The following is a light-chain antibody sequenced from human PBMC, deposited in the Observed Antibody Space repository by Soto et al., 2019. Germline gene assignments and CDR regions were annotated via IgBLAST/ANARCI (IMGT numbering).Light chain of an antibody. CDR2: EDN. Sequence: QSVLTQPPSVSAASRQKVTISCSGSTSNIGNNYVSWYQRLPGIAPKLLIYEDNKRPSGIPDRFSGSKSGTSATLGITGLQPGDEADYYCGTWDNSLSAYYVFGTGTKVTVL. V-gene: IGLV1-51*02. J-gene: IGLJ1*01. CDR1: TSNIGNNY. CDR3: GTWDNSLSAYYV.